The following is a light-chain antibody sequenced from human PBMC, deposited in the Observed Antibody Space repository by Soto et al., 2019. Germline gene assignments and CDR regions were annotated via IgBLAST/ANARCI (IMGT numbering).Light chain of an antibody. Sequence: QSALTQPASVSGSPGQSITISCTGTSSDVGSYNLVSWYQQHPGKAPKLMIYEGSKRPSGVSNRFSGSKSGNTASLTISGLQAGDGAVYYCRSYAGSSTGVFGGGTKLTVL. J-gene: IGLJ2*01. CDR2: EGS. CDR1: SSDVGSYNL. V-gene: IGLV2-23*01. CDR3: RSYAGSSTGV.